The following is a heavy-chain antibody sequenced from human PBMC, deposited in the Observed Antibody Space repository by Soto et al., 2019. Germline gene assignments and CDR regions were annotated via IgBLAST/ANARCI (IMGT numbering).Heavy chain of an antibody. Sequence: PSETLSLTCTVSGGSISSRGYYWGWIRQPPGKGLEWIGTIYYSGSTYYNPSLKSRVTISVDTSKNQFSLKLSSVTAADTAVYYCARAAPRYCSGGSCYTGMAYWGQGTLVTVS. CDR1: GGSISSRGYY. CDR2: IYYSGST. J-gene: IGHJ1*01. V-gene: IGHV4-39*01. CDR3: ARAAPRYCSGGSCYTGMAY. D-gene: IGHD2-15*01.